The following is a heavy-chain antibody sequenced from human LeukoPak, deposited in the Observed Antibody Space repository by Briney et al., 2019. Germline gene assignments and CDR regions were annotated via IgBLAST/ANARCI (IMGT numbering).Heavy chain of an antibody. CDR1: GYTFTSYD. CDR3: ARLSSSWQDFDY. V-gene: IGHV1-8*01. J-gene: IGHJ4*02. D-gene: IGHD6-13*01. Sequence: ASVKVSCKASGYTFTSYDINGVRQATGQGREGMGWMNPNSGNTGYAQKFQGRVTMTRNTSISTAYMELSSLRSEDTAVYYCARLSSSWQDFDYWGQGTLVTVSS. CDR2: MNPNSGNT.